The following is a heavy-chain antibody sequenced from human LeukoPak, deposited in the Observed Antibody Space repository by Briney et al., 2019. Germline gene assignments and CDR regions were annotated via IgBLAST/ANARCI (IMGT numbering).Heavy chain of an antibody. Sequence: ASVEVSCKASGGTFSSYAISWVRQAPGQGLEWMGRIIPILGIANYAQKFRGRVTITADKSTSTAYMELSSLRSEDTAVYYCASYYYDSSGYYYPFDYWGQGTLVTVSS. V-gene: IGHV1-69*04. D-gene: IGHD3-22*01. CDR2: IIPILGIA. J-gene: IGHJ4*02. CDR1: GGTFSSYA. CDR3: ASYYYDSSGYYYPFDY.